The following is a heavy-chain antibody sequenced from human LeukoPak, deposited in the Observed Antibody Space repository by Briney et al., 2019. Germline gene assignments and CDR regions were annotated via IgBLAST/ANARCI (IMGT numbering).Heavy chain of an antibody. CDR3: ARHTIQRSLGGVPDWFDP. J-gene: IGHJ5*02. V-gene: IGHV4-39*07. D-gene: IGHD3-3*01. Sequence: PSETLSLTCTVSGGSIDSGDYYWGWIRQPPGKGLECIASIHYSGSTYYDPSLKSRVTLSLDTSKNQFSLNLSSVTAADTAIYYWARHTIQRSLGGVPDWFDPWGQGTQVTVSS. CDR1: GGSIDSGDYY. CDR2: IHYSGST.